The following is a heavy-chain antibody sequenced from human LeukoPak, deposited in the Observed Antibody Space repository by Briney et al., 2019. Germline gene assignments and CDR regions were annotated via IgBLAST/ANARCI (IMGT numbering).Heavy chain of an antibody. J-gene: IGHJ6*02. D-gene: IGHD1/OR15-1a*01. Sequence: GGSLRLSCAASGFTFSTYSVNWVRQAPGKGLEWVSSISSSSTYIYYADSLKGRFTISRDNAKNSLYLQMNSLRAEDTAVYYCARGRSTSRYYYGMDVWGQGTTVTVSS. V-gene: IGHV3-21*01. CDR1: GFTFSTYS. CDR3: ARGRSTSRYYYGMDV. CDR2: ISSSSTYI.